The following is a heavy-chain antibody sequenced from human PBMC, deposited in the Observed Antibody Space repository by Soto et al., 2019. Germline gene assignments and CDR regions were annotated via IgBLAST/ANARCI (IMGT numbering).Heavy chain of an antibody. CDR1: GFTFSSYG. CDR2: ISYDGSNK. V-gene: IGHV3-30*18. Sequence: GGSLRLSCAASGFTFSSYGMHWVRQAPGKGLEWVAVISYDGSNKYYADSVKGRFTISRDNSKNTLYLQMNSLRAEDTAVYYCAKESDSSGWYYFDYWGQGTLVTVSS. J-gene: IGHJ4*02. D-gene: IGHD6-19*01. CDR3: AKESDSSGWYYFDY.